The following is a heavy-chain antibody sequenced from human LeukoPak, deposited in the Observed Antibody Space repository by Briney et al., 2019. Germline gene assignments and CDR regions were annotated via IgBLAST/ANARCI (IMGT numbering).Heavy chain of an antibody. CDR2: IHYSGSA. Sequence: SETLSLTCTVSGGPIRTYQWSWIRQPPGKGMEWIGNIHYSGSANYNPSLKSRVIISVDTSKNQFSLKLSPVTAADTALYYCASYGSGSYYPCFDYWGQGTLVTVSS. D-gene: IGHD3-10*01. J-gene: IGHJ4*02. CDR3: ASYGSGSYYPCFDY. V-gene: IGHV4-59*01. CDR1: GGPIRTYQ.